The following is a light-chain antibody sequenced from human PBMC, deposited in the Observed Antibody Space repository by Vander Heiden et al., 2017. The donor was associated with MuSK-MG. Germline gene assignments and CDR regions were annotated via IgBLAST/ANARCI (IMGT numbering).Light chain of an antibody. CDR3: QQRNNWPHT. CDR2: DTS. CDR1: QSVGTY. Sequence: EIVLTQSPATLSLSPGEGATLSCRASQSVGTYLAWFQQKPGQAPRLLIYDTSNRATGISDRFSGSGSGTDFTLTISSLDSEDFAVYYCQQRNNWPHTFGGGTRVEIK. J-gene: IGKJ4*01. V-gene: IGKV3-11*01.